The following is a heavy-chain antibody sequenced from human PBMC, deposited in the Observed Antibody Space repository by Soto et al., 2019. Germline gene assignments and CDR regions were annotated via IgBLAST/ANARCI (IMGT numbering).Heavy chain of an antibody. D-gene: IGHD3-16*01. Sequence: ASVKVSCKASGGTFSSYAISWVRQAPGQGLEWMGGIIPTFGTANYAQKFQGRVTMTTDTSTSTAYMELRSLRSDETSVYYCARVPRGGYYYYYMDVWGKGTTVTVSS. CDR2: IIPTFGTA. V-gene: IGHV1-69*05. J-gene: IGHJ6*03. CDR1: GGTFSSYA. CDR3: ARVPRGGYYYYYMDV.